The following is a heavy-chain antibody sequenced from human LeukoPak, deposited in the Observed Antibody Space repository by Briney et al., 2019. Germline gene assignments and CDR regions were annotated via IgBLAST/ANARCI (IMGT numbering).Heavy chain of an antibody. CDR1: GYTFTGYY. J-gene: IGHJ5*02. CDR3: ARPSYDRSGYYHWFDP. D-gene: IGHD3-22*01. CDR2: INPNSGGT. Sequence: GASVKVSCKASGYTFTGYYMHWVRQAPGQGLEWMGWINPNSGGTNYVQKFQGRVTMTRDTSISTAYMELSRLRSDDTAVYYLARPSYDRSGYYHWFDPWGQGTLVTVSS. V-gene: IGHV1-2*02.